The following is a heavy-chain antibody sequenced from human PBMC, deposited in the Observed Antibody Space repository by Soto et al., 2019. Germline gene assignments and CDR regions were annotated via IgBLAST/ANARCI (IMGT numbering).Heavy chain of an antibody. D-gene: IGHD3-10*01. J-gene: IGHJ6*02. CDR1: GGSFSGYY. CDR3: ARGRGYDYYYGMDV. CDR2: INHSGST. Sequence: SETLSLTCAVYGGSFSGYYWSWIRQPPGKGLEWIGEINHSGSTNYNPSLKSRVTISVDTSKNQFSLKLSSVTAADTAVYYCARGRGYDYYYGMDVWGQGTTVTVSS. V-gene: IGHV4-34*01.